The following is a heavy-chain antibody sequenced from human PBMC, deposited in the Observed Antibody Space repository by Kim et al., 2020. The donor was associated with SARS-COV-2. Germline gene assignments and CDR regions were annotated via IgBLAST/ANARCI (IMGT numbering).Heavy chain of an antibody. CDR1: GFTFSNAW. D-gene: IGHD3-10*01. CDR2: IKSKTDGGTT. J-gene: IGHJ4*02. CDR3: TTEARLLWFGEMSDFDY. Sequence: GGSLRLSCAASGFTFSNAWMSWVRQAPGKGLEWVGRIKSKTDGGTTDYAAPVKGRFTISRDDSKNTLYLQMNSLKTEDTAVYYCTTEARLLWFGEMSDFDYWGQGTLVTVSS. V-gene: IGHV3-15*01.